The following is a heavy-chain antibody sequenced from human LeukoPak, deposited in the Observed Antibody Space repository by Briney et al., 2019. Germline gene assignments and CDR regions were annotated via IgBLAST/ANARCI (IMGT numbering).Heavy chain of an antibody. J-gene: IGHJ3*02. CDR3: AILADFWSGYAFDI. Sequence: SETLSLTCAVYGGSFSGYYWSWIRQPPGKGLEWSGEINHSGSNNYNPALKSRVTISVDTSKNQFSLKLSSVTAADTAVCYCAILADFWSGYAFDIWGQGTMVTVSS. D-gene: IGHD3-3*01. CDR2: INHSGSN. V-gene: IGHV4-34*01. CDR1: GGSFSGYY.